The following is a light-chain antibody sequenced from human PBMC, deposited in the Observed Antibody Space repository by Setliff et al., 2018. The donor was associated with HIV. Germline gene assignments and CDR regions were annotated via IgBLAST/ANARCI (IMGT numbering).Light chain of an antibody. V-gene: IGLV2-14*01. CDR3: SSYTSSGTRV. Sequence: QSVLTQPASVSGSPGQSIIISCTGTISDIGGYNYVSWYQHPPGKAPKLRIYEVSNRPSGVSNRFSGSKSGNTAYLTISGLQAEDEADYYCSSYTSSGTRVFGTGTKVTVL. CDR1: ISDIGGYNY. J-gene: IGLJ1*01. CDR2: EVS.